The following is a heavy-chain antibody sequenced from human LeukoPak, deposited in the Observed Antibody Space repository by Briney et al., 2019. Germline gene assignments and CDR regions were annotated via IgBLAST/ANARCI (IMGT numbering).Heavy chain of an antibody. V-gene: IGHV3-74*01. Sequence: GGSLRLSCAASGFTFSSYSMNWVRQAPGKGLEWVSRINTDGSSTSYADSVKGRFTISRDNAKNTLYLQMNSLRAEDTAVYYCARAGSYLRAFDIWGQGTMVTVSS. CDR3: ARAGSYLRAFDI. J-gene: IGHJ3*02. CDR2: INTDGSST. CDR1: GFTFSSYS. D-gene: IGHD6-6*01.